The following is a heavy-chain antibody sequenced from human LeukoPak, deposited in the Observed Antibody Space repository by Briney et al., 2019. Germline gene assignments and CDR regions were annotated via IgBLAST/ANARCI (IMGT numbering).Heavy chain of an antibody. CDR2: IYYSGST. V-gene: IGHV4-39*01. CDR3: ATYYNFWSGYYRFDY. D-gene: IGHD3-3*01. J-gene: IGHJ4*02. Sequence: PSETLSLTCTVSGGSISSSSYYWGWIRQPPGRGLEWIGSIYYSGSTYYNPSLKSRVTISVDTSKNQFSLKLSSVTAADTAVYYCATYYNFWSGYYRFDYWGQGTLVTVSS. CDR1: GGSISSSSYY.